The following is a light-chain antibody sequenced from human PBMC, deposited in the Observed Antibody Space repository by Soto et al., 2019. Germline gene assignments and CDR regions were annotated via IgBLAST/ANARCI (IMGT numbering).Light chain of an antibody. Sequence: QSALTQPASVSGSPGQSITISCTGTSSDVGSYNLVSWYQQHPGKAPKLMIYEGSKRPSGVSNRFSGSKSGNTASLTISGLQAEDEADYYCWSYAGSYVFGTGSKVTVL. CDR3: WSYAGSYV. CDR1: SSDVGSYNL. J-gene: IGLJ1*01. V-gene: IGLV2-23*01. CDR2: EGS.